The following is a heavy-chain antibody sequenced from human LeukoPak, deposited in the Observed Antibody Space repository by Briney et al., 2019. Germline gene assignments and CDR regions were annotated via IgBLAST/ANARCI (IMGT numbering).Heavy chain of an antibody. Sequence: PSETLSLTCTVSGGSISSGDYYWSWIRQPPGKGLEWIGYIYYSGSTYYNPSLKSRVTISVDTSKNQFSLKLSSVTAADTAVYYCARERMKNMVPSYFDYWGQGTLVTVSP. CDR2: IYYSGST. D-gene: IGHD2/OR15-2a*01. CDR1: GGSISSGDYY. CDR3: ARERMKNMVPSYFDY. V-gene: IGHV4-30-4*01. J-gene: IGHJ4*02.